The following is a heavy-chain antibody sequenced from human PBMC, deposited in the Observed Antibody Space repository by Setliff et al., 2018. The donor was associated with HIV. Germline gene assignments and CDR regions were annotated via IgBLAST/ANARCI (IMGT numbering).Heavy chain of an antibody. CDR3: ARQLSNSFDY. D-gene: IGHD1-1*01. Sequence: ASVKVSCKASGYTFTSFYLHWVRQAPGQGPEWMGWISPYDLSERTSQRFRGSVTMTRDRSINTAYMEFTGLTSDDTAVYYCARQLSNSFDYWGQGTLVTVSS. CDR2: ISPYDLSE. CDR1: GYTFTSFY. V-gene: IGHV1-2*02. J-gene: IGHJ4*02.